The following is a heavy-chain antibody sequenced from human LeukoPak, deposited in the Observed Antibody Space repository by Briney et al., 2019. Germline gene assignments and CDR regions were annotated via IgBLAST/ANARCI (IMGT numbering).Heavy chain of an antibody. D-gene: IGHD3-22*01. CDR1: GFTFSSYW. Sequence: GGSLRLSCAASGFTFSSYWMSWVRQAPGKGLEWINTFSNPIYYADSVRGRFTVSRDNAKNSLYLQMNSLGDDDTAVYYCARARGNGYYGSDAFDIWGQGTTVTVSS. CDR2: NTFSNPI. CDR3: ARARGNGYYGSDAFDI. J-gene: IGHJ3*02. V-gene: IGHV3-48*02.